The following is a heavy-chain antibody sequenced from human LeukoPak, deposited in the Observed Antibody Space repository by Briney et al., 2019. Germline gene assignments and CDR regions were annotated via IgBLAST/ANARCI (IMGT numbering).Heavy chain of an antibody. CDR1: GYSISSGYY. Sequence: SETLSLTCAVSGYSISSGYYWSWIRQPAGKGLEWIGRIYTSGSTNYNPSLKSRVTMSVDTSKNQFSLKLSSVTAADTAVYYCARGYGQLDYWGQGTLVTVSS. D-gene: IGHD5-12*01. V-gene: IGHV4-4*07. J-gene: IGHJ4*02. CDR2: IYTSGST. CDR3: ARGYGQLDY.